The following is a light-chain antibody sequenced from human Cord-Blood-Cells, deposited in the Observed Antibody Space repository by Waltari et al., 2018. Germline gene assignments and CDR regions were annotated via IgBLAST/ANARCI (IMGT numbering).Light chain of an antibody. V-gene: IGLV2-14*01. CDR3: SSYTSSSTLVV. CDR1: SRDVGGYNY. J-gene: IGLJ2*01. Sequence: SALTQPASVPGSPGQSIPITCTGTSRDVGGYNYVSWYQQHPSRAPNLMIYDVSIRPSGVSKRFSGSKSGNTTSLTISGLQAEDEADYYCSSYTSSSTLVVFGGGTKLTVL. CDR2: DVS.